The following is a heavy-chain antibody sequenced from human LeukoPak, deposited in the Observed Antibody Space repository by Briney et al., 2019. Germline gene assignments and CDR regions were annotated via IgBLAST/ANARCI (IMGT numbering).Heavy chain of an antibody. J-gene: IGHJ4*02. CDR3: ASRDGYNFFDF. V-gene: IGHV5-51*01. D-gene: IGHD5-24*01. CDR1: GYIFTSYW. Sequence: GESLKISCKASGYIFTSYWIGWVRQMPGKGLEWMGIIYPGDSDTRYSPSFQGQVTMSADKSISTAYLQWSSLKASDTAMHYCASRDGYNFFDFWGQGTLVTVSS. CDR2: IYPGDSDT.